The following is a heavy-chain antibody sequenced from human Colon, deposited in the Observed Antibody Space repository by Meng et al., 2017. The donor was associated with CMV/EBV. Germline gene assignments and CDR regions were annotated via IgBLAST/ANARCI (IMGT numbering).Heavy chain of an antibody. CDR2: ITWNGGTI. Sequence: GGSLRLSCEASGFTFSTYRMHWVRHAPGKGLEWVSSITWNGGTINYADSVKGRFTISRDNAKRSLFLQMNSLKVEDTALYYCVKDVRSGATRDFDYWGQGTLVTVSS. V-gene: IGHV3-9*01. CDR1: GFTFSTYR. CDR3: VKDVRSGATRDFDY. J-gene: IGHJ4*02. D-gene: IGHD6-25*01.